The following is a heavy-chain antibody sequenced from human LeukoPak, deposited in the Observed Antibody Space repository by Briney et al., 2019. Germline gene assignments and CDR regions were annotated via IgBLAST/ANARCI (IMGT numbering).Heavy chain of an antibody. CDR1: GGSISSSGYF. CDR2: ISYSGST. J-gene: IGHJ2*01. D-gene: IGHD3-16*02. Sequence: SETLSLTCTVSGGSISSSGYFWGWIRQPPGKGLEWIGDISYSGSTNYNPSLKSRVTISVNTSNNQFSLKLSSVTAADTAVYYCARVLRSGKLLLHWYLDLWGRGTLVTVSS. CDR3: ARVLRSGKLLLHWYLDL. V-gene: IGHV4-61*08.